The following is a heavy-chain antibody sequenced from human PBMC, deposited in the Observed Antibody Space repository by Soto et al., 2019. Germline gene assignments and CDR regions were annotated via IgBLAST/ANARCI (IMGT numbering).Heavy chain of an antibody. CDR1: GYSFTSCW. CDR3: ARGTPHDYGDYYSGMDV. J-gene: IGHJ6*02. Sequence: GDSLEISCTGSGYSFTSCWITCVRQMPGKGLEWMGRIDPSDSYSSYSPSFQGHVTISADKSITTAYLQWSSLKASDTAIYYCARGTPHDYGDYYSGMDVWGQGTTVTVSS. D-gene: IGHD4-17*01. CDR2: IDPSDSYS. V-gene: IGHV5-10-1*01.